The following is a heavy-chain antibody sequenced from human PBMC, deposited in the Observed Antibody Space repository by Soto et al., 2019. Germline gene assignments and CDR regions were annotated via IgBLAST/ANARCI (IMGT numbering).Heavy chain of an antibody. CDR3: ASRSVVAATSLDY. Sequence: SETLSLTCAVSGGSISSSNWWSWVRQPPGKGLEWIGEIYHSGSTNYNPSLKSRVTISVDKSKNQFSLKLSSVTAADTAVYYCASRSVVAATSLDYWGQGTLVTVS. CDR2: IYHSGST. V-gene: IGHV4-4*02. J-gene: IGHJ4*02. CDR1: GGSISSSNW. D-gene: IGHD2-15*01.